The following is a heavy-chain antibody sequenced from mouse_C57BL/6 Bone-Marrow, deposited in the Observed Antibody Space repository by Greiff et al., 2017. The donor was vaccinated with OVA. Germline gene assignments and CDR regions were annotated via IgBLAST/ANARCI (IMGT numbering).Heavy chain of an antibody. V-gene: IGHV1-80*01. J-gene: IGHJ1*03. Sequence: QVQLKESGAELVKPGASVKISCTASGYAFSSYWMNWVKQRPGKGLEWIGQIYPGDGDTNYNGKFKGKATLTADKSYSTAYMQLSSLTSEDSAVYFWARYYYGSSYDFDVWGTGTTVTVSS. CDR3: ARYYYGSSYDFDV. D-gene: IGHD1-1*01. CDR2: IYPGDGDT. CDR1: GYAFSSYW.